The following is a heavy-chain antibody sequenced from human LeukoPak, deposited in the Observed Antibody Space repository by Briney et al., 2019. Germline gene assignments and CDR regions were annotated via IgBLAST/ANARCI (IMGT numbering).Heavy chain of an antibody. Sequence: SETLSLTCTVSGGSISSSSYYWGWIRQPPGKGLEWIGSIYYSRSTYYNPSLKSRVTISVDTSKNQFSLKLSSVTAADTAVYYCASTVSSSWYRPRAFDIWGQGTMVTVSS. D-gene: IGHD6-13*01. CDR1: GGSISSSSYY. CDR2: IYYSRST. CDR3: ASTVSSSWYRPRAFDI. V-gene: IGHV4-39*01. J-gene: IGHJ3*02.